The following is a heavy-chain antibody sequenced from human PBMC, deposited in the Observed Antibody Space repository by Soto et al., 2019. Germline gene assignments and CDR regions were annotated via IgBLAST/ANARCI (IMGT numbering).Heavy chain of an antibody. CDR1: GGTFSSYA. CDR2: IIPIFGTA. V-gene: IGHV1-69*01. J-gene: IGHJ5*02. Sequence: QVQLVQSGAEVKKPGPSVKVSCKASGGTFSSYAISWVRQAPGQGLEWMGGIIPIFGTANYAQKFQGRVTITADESTSTAYMELSSLRSEDTAVYYCARRLGGYSYGYCWFDPWGQGTLVTVSS. D-gene: IGHD5-18*01. CDR3: ARRLGGYSYGYCWFDP.